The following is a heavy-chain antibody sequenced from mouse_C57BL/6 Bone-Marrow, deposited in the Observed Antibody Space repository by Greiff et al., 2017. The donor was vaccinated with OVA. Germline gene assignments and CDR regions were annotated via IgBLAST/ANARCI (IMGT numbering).Heavy chain of an antibody. J-gene: IGHJ4*01. CDR1: GFTFSDYY. CDR2: INYDGSST. Sequence: EVNVVESEGGLVQPGSSMKLSCTASGFTFSDYYMAWVRQVPEKGLEWVANINYDGSSTYYLDSLKSRFIISRDNAKNILYLQMSSLKSEDTATYYCARDKWLLRGYYAMDYWGQGTSVTVSS. V-gene: IGHV5-16*01. D-gene: IGHD2-3*01. CDR3: ARDKWLLRGYYAMDY.